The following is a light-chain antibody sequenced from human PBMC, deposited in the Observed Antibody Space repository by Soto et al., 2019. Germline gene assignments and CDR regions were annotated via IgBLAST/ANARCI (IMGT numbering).Light chain of an antibody. Sequence: QSAVTQEPSLTVSPGGTVTLTCASSTGAVTSDSYPNWVQQKPGQAPRALIYSTSNSHSWTPARFSGSLLGGKAALTLSGVQPEDEAEYYCLLYFGSSQIFGGGTKLTVL. V-gene: IGLV7-43*01. CDR2: STS. CDR3: LLYFGSSQI. J-gene: IGLJ2*01. CDR1: TGAVTSDSY.